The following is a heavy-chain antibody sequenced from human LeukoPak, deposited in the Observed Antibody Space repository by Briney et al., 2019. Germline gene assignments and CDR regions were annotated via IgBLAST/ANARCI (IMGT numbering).Heavy chain of an antibody. Sequence: QTLSLTFTFSGLSLSTSGMCVSWIRQPPGKALEWLARIDWDDDKYYSTSLKTRLTISKDTSKNQVVLTMTNMDPVDTATYYCARILYGGNPYFDYWGQGTLVTVSS. J-gene: IGHJ4*02. V-gene: IGHV2-70*11. D-gene: IGHD4-23*01. CDR1: GLSLSTSGMC. CDR3: ARILYGGNPYFDY. CDR2: IDWDDDK.